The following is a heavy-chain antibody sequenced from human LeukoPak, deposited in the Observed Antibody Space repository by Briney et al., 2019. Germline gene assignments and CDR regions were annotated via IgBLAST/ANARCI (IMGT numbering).Heavy chain of an antibody. D-gene: IGHD2-2*01. V-gene: IGHV1-69*06. CDR1: GGTFSSYA. CDR3: ARDRVVPAALDAFDI. CDR2: IIPIFGTA. Sequence: SVKVSCKASGGTFSSYAISWVRQAPGQGLEWMGGIIPIFGTANYAQKFQGRVTITADKSTSTAYMELSSLRSEDTAVYYCARDRVVPAALDAFDIWGQGTMVTVSS. J-gene: IGHJ3*02.